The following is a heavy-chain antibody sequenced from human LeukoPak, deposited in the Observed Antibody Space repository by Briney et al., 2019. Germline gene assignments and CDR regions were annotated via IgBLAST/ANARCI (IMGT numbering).Heavy chain of an antibody. Sequence: SETLSLTCGVSGGSVTSTNWRSGVRQPPGKGLEWIGEVHLDGRTNYNPSLKSRLTMSVDLSENHVSLKLTSVTAADTAVYYCAREGGFYRPLVYSGQGTLVTVSS. CDR3: AREGGFYRPLVY. CDR1: GGSVTSTNW. D-gene: IGHD3-3*01. CDR2: VHLDGRT. V-gene: IGHV4-4*02. J-gene: IGHJ4*02.